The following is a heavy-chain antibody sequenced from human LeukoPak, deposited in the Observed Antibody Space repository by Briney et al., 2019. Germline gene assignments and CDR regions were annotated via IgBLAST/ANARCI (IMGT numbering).Heavy chain of an antibody. CDR1: GYTFTGYN. V-gene: IGHV1-2*02. D-gene: IGHD4/OR15-4a*01. CDR2: INPNSGGT. CDR3: ARDMTMAGEVPQY. J-gene: IGHJ4*02. Sequence: VASVKVSCKASGYTFTGYNMHWVRQAPGQGLEWMGWINPNSGGTNYAQKFQGSVTMTRDTSISTAYMELSRLRSDDTAMYYCARDMTMAGEVPQYWGQGTLVTVSS.